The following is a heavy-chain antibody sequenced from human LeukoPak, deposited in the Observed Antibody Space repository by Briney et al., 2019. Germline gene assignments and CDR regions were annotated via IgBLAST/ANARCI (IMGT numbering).Heavy chain of an antibody. Sequence: KTSETLCLTCTVSGDSTSNYYSGWIRQPPGKGLEWIGYIYYSGSTNYNPSLKSRVTMSLDTSKNQFSLTLSSVTAADTAVYYCARTNYYGTGNYYFDYWGEGTLCTVS. CDR3: ARTNYYGTGNYYFDY. V-gene: IGHV4-59*01. CDR2: IYYSGST. D-gene: IGHD3-10*01. CDR1: GDSTSNYY. J-gene: IGHJ4*02.